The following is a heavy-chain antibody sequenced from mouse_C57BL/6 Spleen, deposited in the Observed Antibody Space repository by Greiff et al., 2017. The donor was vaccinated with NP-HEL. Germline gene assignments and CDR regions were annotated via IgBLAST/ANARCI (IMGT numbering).Heavy chain of an antibody. D-gene: IGHD1-1*01. J-gene: IGHJ1*03. Sequence: EVMLVESGGGLVKPGGSLKLSCAASGFTFSDYGMHWVRQAPGKGLEWVAYISSGSSTIYYADTVKGRFTISRDNAKNTLFLQMTSLRSEETAMYYCARPDPGYYDGSSHGYFDVWGTGTTVTVSS. CDR3: ARPDPGYYDGSSHGYFDV. CDR2: ISSGSSTI. V-gene: IGHV5-17*01. CDR1: GFTFSDYG.